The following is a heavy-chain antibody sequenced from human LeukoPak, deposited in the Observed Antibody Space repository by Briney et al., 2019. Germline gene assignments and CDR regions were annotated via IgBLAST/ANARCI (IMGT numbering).Heavy chain of an antibody. D-gene: IGHD3-3*01. J-gene: IGHJ6*02. V-gene: IGHV1-2*02. Sequence: GASVKVSCKASGHTFTGYYMHWVRQAPGQGLEWMGWINPNSGGTNYAQKFQGRVTMTRDTSISTAYMELSRLRSDDTAVYYCATQRMTIFGVVIRYGMDVWGQGTTVTVSS. CDR1: GHTFTGYY. CDR3: ATQRMTIFGVVIRYGMDV. CDR2: INPNSGGT.